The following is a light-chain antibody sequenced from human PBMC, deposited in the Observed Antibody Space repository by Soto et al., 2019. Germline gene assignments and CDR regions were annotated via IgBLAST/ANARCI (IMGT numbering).Light chain of an antibody. CDR1: QSVLYSSNNKNY. V-gene: IGKV4-1*01. CDR3: QQYYSTPRFT. CDR2: WAS. J-gene: IGKJ5*01. Sequence: DIVMTQSPDSLAVSLGERATINCKSSQSVLYSSNNKNYLAWYQQKPGQPPKLLIYWASTRESGVPDRFSGSGYGTDFTLTSSSLQAEDVAVYYCQQYYSTPRFTFGQGTRLEIK.